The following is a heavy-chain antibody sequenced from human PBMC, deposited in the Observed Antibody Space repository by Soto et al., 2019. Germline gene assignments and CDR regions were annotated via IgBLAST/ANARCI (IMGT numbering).Heavy chain of an antibody. J-gene: IGHJ6*03. CDR1: GYTFTSYG. CDR3: ARWYASYYDFWSGLEGRYYYYYMDV. Sequence: ASIKESCKASGYTFTSYGISWVRKAPGQGLEWMGRISAYNGNTNYAQKLQGRVTMTTDTSTSTAYMELRSLRSDDTAVYYCARWYASYYDFWSGLEGRYYYYYMDVWGKGTTVTVSS. V-gene: IGHV1-18*01. CDR2: ISAYNGNT. D-gene: IGHD3-3*01.